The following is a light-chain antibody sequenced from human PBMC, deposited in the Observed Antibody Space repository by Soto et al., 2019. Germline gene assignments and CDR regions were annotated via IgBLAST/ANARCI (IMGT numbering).Light chain of an antibody. CDR2: GAS. CDR3: QQHNNWPPWT. CDR1: QSVSSN. V-gene: IGKV3-15*01. J-gene: IGKJ1*01. Sequence: EIVMTQSPATLSVSPGERATLSCRASQSVSSNLAWYQQKPGQAPRLLIYGASTRATGIPARFSGSGSGTEFTLNISSLQSEDFAVYYCQQHNNWPPWTFGQGTKVEIK.